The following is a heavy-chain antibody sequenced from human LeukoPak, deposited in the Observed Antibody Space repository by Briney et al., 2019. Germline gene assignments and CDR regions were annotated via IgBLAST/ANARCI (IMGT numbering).Heavy chain of an antibody. CDR2: ISAYNGYT. CDR3: ARGVRGVVGMDV. V-gene: IGHV1-18*01. Sequence: ASVKVSCKASGYTFTSYGISWVRQAPGQGLEWKGWISAYNGYTNYAQKLQGRVTMTTDTSTSTAYMELRSLRSDDTAVYFCARGVRGVVGMDVWGQGTTVTVSS. CDR1: GYTFTSYG. D-gene: IGHD3-10*01. J-gene: IGHJ6*02.